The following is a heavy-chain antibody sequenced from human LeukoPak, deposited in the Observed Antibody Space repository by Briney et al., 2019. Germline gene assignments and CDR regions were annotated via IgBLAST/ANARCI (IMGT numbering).Heavy chain of an antibody. J-gene: IGHJ4*02. D-gene: IGHD6-13*01. CDR1: SGSFTSGGYY. V-gene: IGHV4-31*03. Sequence: SETLSLTCTVSSGSFTSGGYYWSWIRQHSGKGLEWIGYTYYSGSTYYNPSLRSRVTISVDTSKNQFSLKLSSVTAADTAVYYCARGRDSSSWYVHYFDYWGQGTLVTVSS. CDR2: TYYSGST. CDR3: ARGRDSSSWYVHYFDY.